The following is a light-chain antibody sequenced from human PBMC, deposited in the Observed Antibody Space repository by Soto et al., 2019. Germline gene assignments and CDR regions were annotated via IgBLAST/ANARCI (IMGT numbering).Light chain of an antibody. Sequence: QSALTQPASVSGSPGQSITISCTGTSSTVGGFNVVSWYQQHPGKAPKVIIYEGIKRPSGVSNRFSGSNSGSTASLTISGLQAEDEAVYYCCSYVGATTYVIGTGTKVTVL. V-gene: IGLV2-23*01. CDR1: SSTVGGFNV. J-gene: IGLJ1*01. CDR2: EGI. CDR3: CSYVGATTYV.